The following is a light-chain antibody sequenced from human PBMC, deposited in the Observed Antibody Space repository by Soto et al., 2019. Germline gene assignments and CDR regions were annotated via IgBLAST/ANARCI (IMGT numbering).Light chain of an antibody. V-gene: IGKV3-20*01. CDR1: QSVSSSY. Sequence: EIVLKQSPGTLSLSPGERATLSCRASQSVSSSYLAWYQQKPGQAPRLLIYGASSRATGIPDRFSGSGSGTDFTLTISRLEPEDFAVYYCQRYGSSSITFGQGTRLEIK. CDR2: GAS. J-gene: IGKJ5*01. CDR3: QRYGSSSIT.